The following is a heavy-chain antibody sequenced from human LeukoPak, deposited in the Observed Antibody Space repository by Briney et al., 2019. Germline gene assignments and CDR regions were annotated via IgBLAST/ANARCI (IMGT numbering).Heavy chain of an antibody. D-gene: IGHD3-9*01. J-gene: IGHJ4*02. Sequence: GGSLRLSCAASGFTFRLYSMHWVRQPPGKGLQWLSYIRSTDGAIAYADSVKGRFTISRDDAKNSLYLQMNSLRDEDTAVYYCARDRDWAFDYWGQGTLITVSS. CDR2: IRSTDGAI. CDR1: GFTFRLYS. V-gene: IGHV3-48*02. CDR3: ARDRDWAFDY.